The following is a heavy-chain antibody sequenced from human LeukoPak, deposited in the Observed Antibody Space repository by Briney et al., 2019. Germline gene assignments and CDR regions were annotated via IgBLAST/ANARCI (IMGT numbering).Heavy chain of an antibody. V-gene: IGHV4-38-2*02. D-gene: IGHD3-10*01. CDR2: IYHSGTT. CDR1: GYSIKSAYH. CDR3: ARDYYMLRGLHWFDP. Sequence: SETLSLTCTVSGYSIKSAYHWGWIRQPPGKGLEWIGTIYHSGTTYYDPSLKSRLTISLDTSKNEFSLKLSSVTAADTAMYYCARDYYMLRGLHWFDPWGHGTLVIVSS. J-gene: IGHJ5*02.